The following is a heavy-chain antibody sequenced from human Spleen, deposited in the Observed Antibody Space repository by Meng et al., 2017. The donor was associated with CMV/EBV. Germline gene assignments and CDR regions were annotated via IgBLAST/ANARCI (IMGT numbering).Heavy chain of an antibody. CDR3: ARGRVLGYNWFDP. D-gene: IGHD1-1*01. V-gene: IGHV4-34*01. CDR2: INHSGST. J-gene: IGHJ5*02. Sequence: VQLQQWGAGLLKPSETLSLTCAVYGGSFSGYYWSWIRQPPGKGLEWIGEINHSGSTNYNPSLKSRVTISVDTSKNQFSLKLSSVTAADTAVYYCARGRVLGYNWFDPWGQGTLVTVSS. CDR1: GGSFSGYY.